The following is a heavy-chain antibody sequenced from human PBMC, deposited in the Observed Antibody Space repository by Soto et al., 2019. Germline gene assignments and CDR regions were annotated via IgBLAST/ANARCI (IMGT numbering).Heavy chain of an antibody. V-gene: IGHV1-69*13. J-gene: IGHJ4*02. Sequence: ASVKVSCKASGGTFSSYAISWVRQAPGQGLEWMGGIIPIFGTANYAQKFQGRVTITADESTSTAYMELSSLRSEDTAVYYCARGGDYGDYIFPYWGQGTLVTVSS. D-gene: IGHD4-17*01. CDR2: IIPIFGTA. CDR3: ARGGDYGDYIFPY. CDR1: GGTFSSYA.